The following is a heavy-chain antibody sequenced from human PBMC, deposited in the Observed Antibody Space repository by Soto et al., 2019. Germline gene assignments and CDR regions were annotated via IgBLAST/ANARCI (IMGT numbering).Heavy chain of an antibody. D-gene: IGHD1-1*01. CDR2: MYYTGST. J-gene: IGHJ4*02. CDR3: VRRGLLGAAGTTLTFDS. Sequence: SETLSLTCTVSGASVSSSSYFWGWIRQPPGKGLEWIASMYYTGSTYYNPSLKSRVTISGDTSRNQFSLKLSSVTAADTAVYYCVRRGLLGAAGTTLTFDSWGQGTPVTVSS. V-gene: IGHV4-39*01. CDR1: GASVSSSSYF.